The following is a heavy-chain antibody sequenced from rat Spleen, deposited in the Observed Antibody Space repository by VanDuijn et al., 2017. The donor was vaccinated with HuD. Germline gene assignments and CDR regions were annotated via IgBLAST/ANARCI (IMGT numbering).Heavy chain of an antibody. V-gene: IGHV5-29*01. Sequence: EVQLVETGGGLVQPGRSLKLSCVASGFTFSNYWMYWVRQAPTKGLEWVATISYDGSSTYYRDSVKGRFTISRDNAKSTLFLRMDSLRSEDTATYYCTTWDYYNNRFDYWGQGVMVTVSS. CDR1: GFTFSNYW. CDR3: TTWDYYNNRFDY. J-gene: IGHJ2*01. CDR2: ISYDGSST. D-gene: IGHD1-6*01.